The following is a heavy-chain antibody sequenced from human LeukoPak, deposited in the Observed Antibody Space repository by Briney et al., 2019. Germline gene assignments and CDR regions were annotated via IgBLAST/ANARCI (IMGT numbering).Heavy chain of an antibody. CDR3: ASPFPVVPAANHYGMDV. V-gene: IGHV1-2*02. J-gene: IGHJ6*02. CDR1: GYTFTGYY. Sequence: ASVKVSCKASGYTFTGYYMHWVRQAPGQGLEWMGWINPNSGGTNYAQKFQGRVTMTRDTSISTAYMELSRLRSDDTAVYYCASPFPVVPAANHYGMDVWGQGTTVTVSS. CDR2: INPNSGGT. D-gene: IGHD2-2*01.